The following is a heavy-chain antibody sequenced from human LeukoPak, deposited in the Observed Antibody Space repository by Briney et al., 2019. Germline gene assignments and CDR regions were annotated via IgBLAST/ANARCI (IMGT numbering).Heavy chain of an antibody. J-gene: IGHJ3*02. CDR1: GYIFTSYG. D-gene: IGHD3-3*01. CDR3: ARDYDLGAFDI. V-gene: IGHV1-18*01. Sequence: ASVKVSCNASGYIFTSYGINWVRQAPGQGLEWMGWISAYSGNTNYAQKLQGRVTMTADTSTSTAYLELRGLRFDDTAVYYCARDYDLGAFDIWGQGTMVTVSS. CDR2: ISAYSGNT.